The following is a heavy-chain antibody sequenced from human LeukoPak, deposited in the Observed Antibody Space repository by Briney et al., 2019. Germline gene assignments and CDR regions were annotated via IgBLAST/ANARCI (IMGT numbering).Heavy chain of an antibody. CDR1: GFTFSSYA. CDR2: ISSSSSYI. V-gene: IGHV3-21*01. Sequence: GGSLRLSCAASGFTFSSYAMSWVRQAPGKGLEWVSSISSSSSYIYYADSVKGRFTISRDNAKNSLYLQMNSLRAEDTAVYYCARGGYPAGFADAFDIWGQGTMVTVSS. D-gene: IGHD5-12*01. CDR3: ARGGYPAGFADAFDI. J-gene: IGHJ3*02.